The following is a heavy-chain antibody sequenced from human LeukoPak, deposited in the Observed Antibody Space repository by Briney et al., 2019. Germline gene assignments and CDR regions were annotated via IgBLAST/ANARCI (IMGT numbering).Heavy chain of an antibody. CDR3: ARTTSFDY. V-gene: IGHV3-48*03. CDR1: GFTFTSYE. D-gene: IGHD1-1*01. J-gene: IGHJ4*02. CDR2: ITISGSTI. Sequence: GGSLRLSCTASGFTFTSYEMNWVRKAPGKGLEWVSYITISGSTIYYADSVKGRFTISRDNAKNSLYLQMNSLRAEDTAVYYCARTTSFDYWGQGTLVTVSS.